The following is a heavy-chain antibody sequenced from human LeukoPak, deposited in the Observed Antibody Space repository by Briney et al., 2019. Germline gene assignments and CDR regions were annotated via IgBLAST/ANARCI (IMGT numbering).Heavy chain of an antibody. CDR2: ISDNGAST. CDR3: AKGQRVIVPSTRIMDV. J-gene: IGHJ6*04. V-gene: IGHV3-23*01. D-gene: IGHD2/OR15-2a*01. Sequence: PGGSRRLSCAASGFTFSSYAMSWVRKAPGKGLEWVSIISDNGASTYYADSVKGRFTISRDNSKNTLYLQMNSLRAEDTAIYYCAKGQRVIVPSTRIMDVWGKGTTVTVSS. CDR1: GFTFSSYA.